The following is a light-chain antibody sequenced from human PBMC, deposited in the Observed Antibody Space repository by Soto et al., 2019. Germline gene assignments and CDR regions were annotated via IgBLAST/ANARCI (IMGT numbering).Light chain of an antibody. Sequence: EMVFTQSPGTLSLSPGEGATLSCRASQILSSNYLAWYQQKPGQAPRLLIYGESRRATGIPDRFSGSGSGTDFTLAIRRLEPEDSAVYYCQQYGGSPSITFGQGTRLENK. CDR3: QQYGGSPSIT. V-gene: IGKV3-20*01. CDR1: QILSSNY. CDR2: GES. J-gene: IGKJ5*01.